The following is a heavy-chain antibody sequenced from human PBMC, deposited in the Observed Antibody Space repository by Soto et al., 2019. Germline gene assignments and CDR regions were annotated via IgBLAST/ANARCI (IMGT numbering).Heavy chain of an antibody. J-gene: IGHJ5*02. D-gene: IGHD3-16*01. Sequence: QVQLQESGPGLVKPSQTLSLTCTVSGGSISSGGYYWSWIRQHPGKGLEWIGYIYYSGSTYYNPSLKSRVTISVDTSKNQFSLKLSSVTAADTAVYYCARGDGGAEALDGDNWFDPWGQGTLVTVSS. CDR3: ARGDGGAEALDGDNWFDP. CDR1: GGSISSGGYY. CDR2: IYYSGST. V-gene: IGHV4-31*03.